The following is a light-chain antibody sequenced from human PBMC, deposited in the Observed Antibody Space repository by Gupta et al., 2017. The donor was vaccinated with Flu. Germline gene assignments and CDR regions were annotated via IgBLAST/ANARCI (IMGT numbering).Light chain of an antibody. CDR1: QSVGNY. J-gene: IGKJ5*01. V-gene: IGKV3-11*01. CDR3: QQRSHWIT. CDR2: DVS. Sequence: PGERVTLSCWASQSVGNYLSWYQQKPGQAPRLLISDVSTRVTGIPARFSASGSGTDFTLTISSLEPEDFAVYFCQQRSHWITFGQGTRLEIK.